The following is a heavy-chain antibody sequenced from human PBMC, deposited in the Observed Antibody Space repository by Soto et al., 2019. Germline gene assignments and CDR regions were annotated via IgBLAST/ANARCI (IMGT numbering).Heavy chain of an antibody. Sequence: EVQLLESGGGLVQPGGSLSLSCSASGFTFTSYAMSWVRQAPGKGLEWVSGISGSGGDTKSADSVKGRFTISRENFKHSLYLQLNSLRAEDTAVYYCAKHDFWTLYNTGLDSWGQGTLVTVSS. CDR3: AKHDFWTLYNTGLDS. V-gene: IGHV3-23*01. D-gene: IGHD3-3*01. CDR1: GFTFTSYA. J-gene: IGHJ4*02. CDR2: ISGSGGDT.